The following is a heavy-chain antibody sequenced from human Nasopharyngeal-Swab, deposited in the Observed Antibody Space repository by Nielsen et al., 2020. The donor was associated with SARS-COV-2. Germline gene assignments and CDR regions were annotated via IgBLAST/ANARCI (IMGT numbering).Heavy chain of an antibody. Sequence: ASVKVSCKASGYTFTSYAMNWVRQAPGKGLEWMGGFDPEDGETIYAQKFQGRVTMTRDTSTSTVYMELSSLRSEDTAVYYCARDFEYSSSWFDYWGQGTLVTVSS. V-gene: IGHV1-24*01. CDR2: FDPEDGET. CDR3: ARDFEYSSSWFDY. CDR1: GYTFTSYA. J-gene: IGHJ4*02. D-gene: IGHD6-6*01.